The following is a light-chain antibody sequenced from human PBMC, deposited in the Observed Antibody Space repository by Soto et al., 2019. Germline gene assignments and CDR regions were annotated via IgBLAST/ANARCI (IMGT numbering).Light chain of an antibody. CDR3: CSYAGSSTFPYV. CDR2: EVS. V-gene: IGLV2-23*02. Sequence: QSVLAQPASVSGSPGQSITISCTGTSSDVGSYNFVSWYQQHPGKAPKLMIYEVSKRPSGVSNRFSGSKSGNTAPLTISGLQAEDEADYYCCSYAGSSTFPYVFGTGTKVTVL. CDR1: SSDVGSYNF. J-gene: IGLJ1*01.